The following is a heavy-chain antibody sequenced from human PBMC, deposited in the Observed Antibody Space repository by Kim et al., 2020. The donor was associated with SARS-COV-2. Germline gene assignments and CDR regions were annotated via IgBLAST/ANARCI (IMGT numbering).Heavy chain of an antibody. CDR3: ARDVDSSMDV. D-gene: IGHD3-22*01. V-gene: IGHV3-30*01. J-gene: IGHJ6*02. Sequence: SNRDYADPVKGRLTSSRDKSKNTLYLQMNSLRAGDTAEYYWARDVDSSMDVWGQGTTVTVSS. CDR2: SNR.